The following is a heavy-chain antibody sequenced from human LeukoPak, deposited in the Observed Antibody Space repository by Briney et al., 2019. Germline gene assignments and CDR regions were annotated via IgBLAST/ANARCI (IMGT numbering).Heavy chain of an antibody. CDR3: ARDYASDY. D-gene: IGHD3-10*01. J-gene: IGHJ4*02. V-gene: IGHV3-7*01. Sequence: DAVKGRFTISRDNAKNSLYLQMSSLRAEDTAVYYSARDYASDYWGEGPLLTVSS.